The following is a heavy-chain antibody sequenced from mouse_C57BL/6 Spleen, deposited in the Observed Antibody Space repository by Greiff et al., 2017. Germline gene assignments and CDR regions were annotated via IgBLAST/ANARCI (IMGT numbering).Heavy chain of an antibody. Sequence: EVMLVESGGGLVKPGGSLKLSCAASGFTFSSYAMSWVRQTPEKRLEWVATISDGGSYTYYPDNVKGRFTISRDNAKNNLYLQMSHLKSEDTAMYYCASNYYGSSYRYFEVWGTGTTVTVSS. J-gene: IGHJ1*03. V-gene: IGHV5-4*03. CDR1: GFTFSSYA. CDR2: ISDGGSYT. D-gene: IGHD1-1*01. CDR3: ASNYYGSSYRYFEV.